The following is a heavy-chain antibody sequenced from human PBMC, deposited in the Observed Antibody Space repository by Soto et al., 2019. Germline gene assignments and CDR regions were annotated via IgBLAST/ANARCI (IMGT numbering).Heavy chain of an antibody. CDR2: IIPILGIA. CDR3: ARDLYSNHPLWPPPEQDI. J-gene: IGHJ3*02. CDR1: GGTFSSYT. Sequence: SVKVSCKASGGTFSSYTISWVRQAPGQGLEWMGRIIPILGIANYAQKFQGRVTITADKSTSTAYMELSSLRSEDTAVYYCARDLYSNHPLWPPPEQDIWGQGTMVTVSS. D-gene: IGHD4-4*01. V-gene: IGHV1-69*04.